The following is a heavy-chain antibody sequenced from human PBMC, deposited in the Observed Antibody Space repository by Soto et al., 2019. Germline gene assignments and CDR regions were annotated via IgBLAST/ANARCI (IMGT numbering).Heavy chain of an antibody. J-gene: IGHJ5*02. CDR3: ARDLHVILTGYYSHSFP. Sequence: GASVKVSCKASGYTFTSYYMHWVRQAPGQGLEWMGIINPSGGSTSYAQKFQGRVTMTRDTSTSTVYMELSSLRSEDTAVYYCARDLHVILTGYYSHSFPWGQGTLVTVSS. CDR2: INPSGGST. D-gene: IGHD3-9*01. CDR1: GYTFTSYY. V-gene: IGHV1-46*01.